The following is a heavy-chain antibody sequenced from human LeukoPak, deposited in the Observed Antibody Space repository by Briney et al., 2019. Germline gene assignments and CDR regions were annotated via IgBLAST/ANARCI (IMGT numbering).Heavy chain of an antibody. D-gene: IGHD1/OR15-1a*01. CDR2: IKSDGSEQ. J-gene: IGHJ4*02. CDR3: AKQGFGC. Sequence: GGSLRLSCAASGFIFSNYWMTWVRQTPEKGLEWVANIKSDGSEQYYVDSVKGRFSVSRDNTKNSLYLQMNSLRAEDTAVYYCAKQGFGCWGQGTLVTVSS. V-gene: IGHV3-7*03. CDR1: GFIFSNYW.